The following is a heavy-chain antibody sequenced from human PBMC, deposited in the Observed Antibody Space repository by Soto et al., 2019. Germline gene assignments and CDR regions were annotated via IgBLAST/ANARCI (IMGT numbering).Heavy chain of an antibody. CDR2: IFHSGST. J-gene: IGHJ4*02. Sequence: PSETLSLTCTVSGYFIGTGYYWSWIRQPPGKGLEWIGNIFHSGSTYYNPSLSGRVNISLDASKNQFSLKLTSVTAADTAVFYCARGLEWSGNDYWGQGTLVTVSS. D-gene: IGHD3-3*01. V-gene: IGHV4-38-2*02. CDR3: ARGLEWSGNDY. CDR1: GYFIGTGYY.